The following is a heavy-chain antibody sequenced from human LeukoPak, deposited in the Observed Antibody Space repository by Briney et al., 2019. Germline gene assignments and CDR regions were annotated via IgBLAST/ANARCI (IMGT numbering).Heavy chain of an antibody. CDR3: AGHPAEMNTL. CDR1: GLTFSNYR. J-gene: IGHJ4*02. D-gene: IGHD5-24*01. Sequence: GGSLRLSCAASGLTFSNYRMNRVRQAPGKGLEWVSSISSSGNYIYYADSMRGRFTISRDNAKNSVYLQMSSLRAEDTAVYYCAGHPAEMNTLWGQGTLVTVSS. V-gene: IGHV3-21*01. CDR2: ISSSGNYI.